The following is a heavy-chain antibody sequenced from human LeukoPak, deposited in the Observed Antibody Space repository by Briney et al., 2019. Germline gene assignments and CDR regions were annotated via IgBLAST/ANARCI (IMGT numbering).Heavy chain of an antibody. V-gene: IGHV3-23*01. CDR3: AKVVPAADSIVVVIATDY. CDR1: GFTFSSYA. Sequence: SGGSLRLSCAVSGFTFSSYAMSWVRQAPGKGLEWVSAISGSGGSTYYADSVKGRFTVSRDNSKNTLYLQMNSLRAEDTAVYYCAKVVPAADSIVVVIATDYWGQGTLVTVSS. CDR2: ISGSGGST. D-gene: IGHD2-21*01. J-gene: IGHJ4*02.